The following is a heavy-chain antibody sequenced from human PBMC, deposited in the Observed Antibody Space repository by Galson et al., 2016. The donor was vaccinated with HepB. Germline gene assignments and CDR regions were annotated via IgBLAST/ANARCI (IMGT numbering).Heavy chain of an antibody. D-gene: IGHD2-2*01. J-gene: IGHJ4*02. CDR1: GFTFSSYG. V-gene: IGHV3-30*18. CDR3: AKDGRIYCSSASCHDHFHY. Sequence: SLRLSCAASGFTFSSYGMHWVRQAPGKGLEWVAFISYDGSNKKYADSVKGRFTISRDNYKKTLYLQMNSLRAEDTAVYYCAKDGRIYCSSASCHDHFHYWGQGTLVTVSS. CDR2: ISYDGSNK.